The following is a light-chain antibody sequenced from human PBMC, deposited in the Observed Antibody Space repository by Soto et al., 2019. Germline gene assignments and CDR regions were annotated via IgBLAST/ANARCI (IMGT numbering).Light chain of an antibody. CDR1: QGISSY. V-gene: IGKV1-9*01. CDR3: QQLNSFPPT. J-gene: IGKJ1*01. CDR2: AAS. Sequence: DIQLTQSPSFLSASVGDRVTITCRASQGISSYLAWYQQKPGKAPKLLIYAASTLQTGVPSRFSGSGSGTEFTLTVSSLQAEDVATYHCQQLNSFPPTFGQGTKVEIK.